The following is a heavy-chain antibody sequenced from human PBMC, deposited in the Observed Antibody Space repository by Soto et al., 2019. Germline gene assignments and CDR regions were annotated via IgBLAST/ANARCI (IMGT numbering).Heavy chain of an antibody. Sequence: QVQLVQSGAEVKKPGSSVKVSCKASGGTFSSYAISWVRQAPGQGLEWMGGIIPIFGTANYAQKFQGRVTITADKSTSTAYRELSSLRSEDTAVYYCARDRKIAARPYYYYGMDVWGQGTTVTVSS. J-gene: IGHJ6*02. V-gene: IGHV1-69*06. CDR1: GGTFSSYA. CDR2: IIPIFGTA. CDR3: ARDRKIAARPYYYYGMDV. D-gene: IGHD6-6*01.